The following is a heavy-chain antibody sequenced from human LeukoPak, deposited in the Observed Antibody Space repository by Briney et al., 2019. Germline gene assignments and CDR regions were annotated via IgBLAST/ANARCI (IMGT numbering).Heavy chain of an antibody. CDR3: ARSGRDGYNWDAFDI. CDR1: GFTFSSYG. V-gene: IGHV3-33*01. D-gene: IGHD5-24*01. Sequence: GRSLRLSCAASGFTFSSYGMHWVRQAPGKGLEWVAVIWYDGSNKYYADSVKGRFTISRDNSKNTLYLRMNSLRAEDTAVYYCARSGRDGYNWDAFDIWGQGTMVTISS. J-gene: IGHJ3*02. CDR2: IWYDGSNK.